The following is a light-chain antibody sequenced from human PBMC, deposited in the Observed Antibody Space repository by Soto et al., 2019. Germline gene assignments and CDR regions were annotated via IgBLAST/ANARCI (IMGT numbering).Light chain of an antibody. CDR1: QSVYTTF. CDR3: QQYGSSLWT. Sequence: EIVLTQSPGTLSLSPGERASLSCRASQSVYTTFLAWYQQKPGQAPRLLIYATSTRATGIPDRFSGSGSGTDFTLTISRLEPEDFAVYYCQQYGSSLWTFCQGTKVEIK. J-gene: IGKJ1*01. CDR2: ATS. V-gene: IGKV3-20*01.